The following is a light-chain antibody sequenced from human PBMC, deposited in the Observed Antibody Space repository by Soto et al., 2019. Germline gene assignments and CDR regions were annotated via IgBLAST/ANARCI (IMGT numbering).Light chain of an antibody. V-gene: IGLV2-14*01. CDR2: EVT. CDR3: SSYRGSSTLT. CDR1: NNDVGAYDY. J-gene: IGLJ2*01. Sequence: QSALTQPASVSGSPGQSITISCTGTNNDVGAYDYVSWYQQHPGKAPKLIIYEVTYRPSGVSNRFSGSQSGNTASLTISGLQAEDEADYYCSSYRGSSTLTFGGGTKVTVL.